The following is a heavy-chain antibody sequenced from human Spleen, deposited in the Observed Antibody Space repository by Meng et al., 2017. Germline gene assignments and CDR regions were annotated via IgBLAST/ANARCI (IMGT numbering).Heavy chain of an antibody. CDR3: ARGYGHCSRYSCRGYYFDY. CDR2: IKQDGSEK. J-gene: IGHJ4*02. CDR1: GFSFSSFW. D-gene: IGHD2-2*01. Sequence: GGSLRLSCSASGFSFSSFWLTWVRQAPGKGLEWVANIKQDGSEKYYVDSVEGRFTISRDNAQNSLSLQMHSLRAEDTAVYYCARGYGHCSRYSCRGYYFDYWGQGTLVTVSS. V-gene: IGHV3-7*01.